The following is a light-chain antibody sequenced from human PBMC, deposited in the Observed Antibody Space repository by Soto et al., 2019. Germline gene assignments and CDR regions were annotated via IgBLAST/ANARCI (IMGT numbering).Light chain of an antibody. J-gene: IGKJ1*01. CDR2: GAS. CDR3: QQYNNWPTWT. Sequence: EIVMSQAPATLSVSPGERDTLSCRASQSVSSNLAWYQQKPGQAPRLLIYGASTRATGIPARFSGSGSGTEFTLTISSLQSEDFAVYYCQQYNNWPTWTFGQGTNVEIK. V-gene: IGKV3-15*01. CDR1: QSVSSN.